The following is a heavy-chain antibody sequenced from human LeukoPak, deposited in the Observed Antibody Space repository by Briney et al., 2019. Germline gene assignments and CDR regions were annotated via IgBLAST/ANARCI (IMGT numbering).Heavy chain of an antibody. J-gene: IGHJ4*02. CDR1: GGSFSGYY. Sequence: SETLSLTCAVYGGSFSGYYWSWIRQPPGKGLEWIGEINHSGSTNYNPSLKSRVAISVDTSKNQFSLKLSSVTAADTAVYYCAGMYYDFWSGYLPFDYWGQGTLVTVSS. D-gene: IGHD3-3*01. V-gene: IGHV4-34*01. CDR2: INHSGST. CDR3: AGMYYDFWSGYLPFDY.